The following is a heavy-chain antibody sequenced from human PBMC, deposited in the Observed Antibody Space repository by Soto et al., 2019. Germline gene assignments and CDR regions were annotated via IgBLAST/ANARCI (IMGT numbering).Heavy chain of an antibody. CDR3: ATRDSSRFY. D-gene: IGHD6-13*01. CDR2: SHQSGNT. Sequence: QVQLQESGPGLVKPSGTLSLTCAVSGVSMSSHDWWTWVRQPPGKGLEWIGESHQSGNTNYNSSLEIRVTISVDKSKNQLSLKLTSVAGADTAVYYCATRDSSRFYWGPGTLVTVSS. V-gene: IGHV4-4*02. CDR1: GVSMSSHDW. J-gene: IGHJ4*02.